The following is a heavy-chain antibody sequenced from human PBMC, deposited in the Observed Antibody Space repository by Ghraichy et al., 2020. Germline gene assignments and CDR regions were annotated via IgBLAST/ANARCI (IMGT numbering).Heavy chain of an antibody. D-gene: IGHD1-7*01. CDR1: GGSISSSTYY. V-gene: IGHV4-39*01. CDR3: ARHKPPPYNWNYWFDP. J-gene: IGHJ5*02. Sequence: SETLSLTCSVSGGSISSSTYYWGWIRQPPGKGLEWIANIDYSRSTYYNASVKSRVTISVDTSKNQFSLKLSSVTAADTAVYYCARHKPPPYNWNYWFDPWGQGTLVTVSS. CDR2: IDYSRST.